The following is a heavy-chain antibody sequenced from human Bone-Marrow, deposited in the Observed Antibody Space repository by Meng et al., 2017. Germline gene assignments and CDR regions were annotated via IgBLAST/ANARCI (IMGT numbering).Heavy chain of an antibody. CDR3: ARDLDCSGGSCYLHFDY. J-gene: IGHJ4*02. D-gene: IGHD2-15*01. CDR2: INAGNGNT. Sequence: ASVKVSCKASGYTFTSYAMHWVRQAPGQRLEWMGWINAGNGNTKYSQKFQGRVTITRDTSASTAYMELSSLRSEDTAVYYCARDLDCSGGSCYLHFDYWGQGTLVTVSS. V-gene: IGHV1-3*01. CDR1: GYTFTSYA.